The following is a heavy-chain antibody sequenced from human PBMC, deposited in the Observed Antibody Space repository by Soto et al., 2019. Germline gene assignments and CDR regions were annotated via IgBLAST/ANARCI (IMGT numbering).Heavy chain of an antibody. D-gene: IGHD3-3*01. CDR2: ISYDGSNK. Sequence: QVQLVESGGGVVQPGSSLILSCAASGFTFSSYGMHWVRQAPGKGLEWVAVISYDGSNKYYADSVKGRFTISRDKSKTTLYLQMNSLRAEDTAVYYCANTYYDFWSGLDYWGQGTLVTVSS. CDR1: GFTFSSYG. CDR3: ANTYYDFWSGLDY. J-gene: IGHJ4*02. V-gene: IGHV3-30*18.